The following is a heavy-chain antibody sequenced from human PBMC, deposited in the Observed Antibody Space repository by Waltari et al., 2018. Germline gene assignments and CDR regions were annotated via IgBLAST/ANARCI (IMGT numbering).Heavy chain of an antibody. CDR3: ARGGIAARRDFDY. CDR2: IYYSGST. D-gene: IGHD6-6*01. Sequence: QVQLQESGPGLVKPSETLSLPCTVSGGSISSHYWTWIRQPPGKGLEWIGYIYYSGSTNYNPSLKSRVTISVDTSKNQFSLKLSSVTAADTAVYYCARGGIAARRDFDYWGQGTLVTVSS. J-gene: IGHJ4*02. CDR1: GGSISSHY. V-gene: IGHV4-59*11.